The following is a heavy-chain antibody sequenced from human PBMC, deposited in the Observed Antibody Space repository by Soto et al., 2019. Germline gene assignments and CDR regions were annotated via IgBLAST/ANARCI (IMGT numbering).Heavy chain of an antibody. CDR2: ITFNGSKE. CDR3: ATDPGAFAGAMRD. V-gene: IGHV3-30*03. Sequence: VQMVESGGGVVQPGGSLRLSCAGSGFAFSRFGMHWVRQAPGKGLEWVACITFNGSKEYYVDSVKGRFAISRNNSRNTLYLQMSSLGPEDTGVYYCATDPGAFAGAMRDWGRGTLVTVSS. D-gene: IGHD3-16*01. J-gene: IGHJ4*02. CDR1: GFAFSRFG.